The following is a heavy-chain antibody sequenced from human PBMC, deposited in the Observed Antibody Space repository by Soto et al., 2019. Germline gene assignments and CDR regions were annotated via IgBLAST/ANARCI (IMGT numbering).Heavy chain of an antibody. D-gene: IGHD6-19*01. J-gene: IGHJ5*02. CDR2: IYYSGSI. CDR1: GGSLSSSSYY. Sequence: SETLSLTCSVPGGSLSSSSYYWCWIRQPPGKGLEWIGSIYYSGSIYYNPSLKSRVTISVDTSKNQFSLKLSSVTAAETAVYYCARQSSGRYNWSDPWGQATLVTVSS. CDR3: ARQSSGRYNWSDP. V-gene: IGHV4-39*01.